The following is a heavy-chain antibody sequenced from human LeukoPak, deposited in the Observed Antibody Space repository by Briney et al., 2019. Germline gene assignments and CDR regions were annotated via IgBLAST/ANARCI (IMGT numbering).Heavy chain of an antibody. J-gene: IGHJ6*03. Sequence: GASVKVSCKASGYTFTSYYMHWVRQAPGQGLEWMGIINPSGGSTSYAQKFQGRVTMTRDMSTSTVYMELSSLRSEDTAVYYCATRGNTIFGVVTPTPSVSGRQEYYYYYYMDVWGKGTTVTVSS. CDR3: ATRGNTIFGVVTPTPSVSGRQEYYYYYYMDV. D-gene: IGHD3-3*01. V-gene: IGHV1-46*01. CDR2: INPSGGST. CDR1: GYTFTSYY.